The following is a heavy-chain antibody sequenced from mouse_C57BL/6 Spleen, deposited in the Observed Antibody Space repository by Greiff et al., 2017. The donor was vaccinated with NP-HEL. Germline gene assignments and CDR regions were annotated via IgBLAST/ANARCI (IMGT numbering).Heavy chain of an antibody. J-gene: IGHJ3*01. CDR2: INPNNGGT. CDR1: GYTFTDYH. CDR3: ARFDGYYETY. Sequence: EVQLQQSGPELVKPGASVKIPCKASGYTFTDYHMDWVKQSHGKSLEWIGDINPNNGGTIYNQKFKGKATLTVDKSSSTAYMELRSLTSEDTAVYYCARFDGYYETYWGQGTLVTVSA. V-gene: IGHV1-18*01. D-gene: IGHD2-3*01.